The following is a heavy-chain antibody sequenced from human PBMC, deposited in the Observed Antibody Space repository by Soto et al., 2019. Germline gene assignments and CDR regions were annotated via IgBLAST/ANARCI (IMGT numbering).Heavy chain of an antibody. CDR1: GDSVSSNSAA. J-gene: IGHJ3*02. CDR3: ARTRFAWYSSSRDDAFDI. V-gene: IGHV6-1*01. Sequence: SQTLSLTCAISGDSVSSNSAAWNWIRQSPSRGLEWLGRTYYRSKWYNDYAVSVKSRITINPDTSKNQFSLQLNSVTPEDTAVYYCARTRFAWYSSSRDDAFDIWGQGTMVTVSS. CDR2: TYYRSKWYN. D-gene: IGHD6-13*01.